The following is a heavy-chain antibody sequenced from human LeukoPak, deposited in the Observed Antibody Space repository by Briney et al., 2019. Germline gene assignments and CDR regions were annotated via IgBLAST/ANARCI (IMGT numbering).Heavy chain of an antibody. CDR1: GGSFSGYY. CDR2: INHSGST. D-gene: IGHD2-21*01. J-gene: IGHJ6*03. CDR3: ARQRIHSGFHYMDV. V-gene: IGHV4-34*01. Sequence: SETLSLTCAVYGGSFSGYYWSWLRQPPGKGLEWIGEINHSGSTNYNPSLKSRVTISVDTSKKQFSLKLTSVAAADTAVYFCARQRIHSGFHYMDVWGEGTRVTISS.